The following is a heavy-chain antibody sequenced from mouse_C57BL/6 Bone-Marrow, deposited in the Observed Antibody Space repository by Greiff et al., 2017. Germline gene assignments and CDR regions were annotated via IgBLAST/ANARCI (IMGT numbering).Heavy chain of an antibody. D-gene: IGHD3-3*01. J-gene: IGHJ2*01. CDR1: GFNIKDDY. Sequence: VQLQQSGAELVRPGASVKLSCTASGFNIKDDYMHWVKQRPEQGLEWIGWIDPENGDTEYASKFQGKATITADTPSNTAYLQLSSLTSEDTAVYYCTTGLPRDFDYWGQGTTLTVSS. CDR3: TTGLPRDFDY. V-gene: IGHV14-4*01. CDR2: IDPENGDT.